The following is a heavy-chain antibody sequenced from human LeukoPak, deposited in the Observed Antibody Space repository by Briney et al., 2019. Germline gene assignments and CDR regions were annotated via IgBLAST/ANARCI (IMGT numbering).Heavy chain of an antibody. Sequence: ASVKVSCKASGYTFINYYMHWVRQAPGQGLEWMGIINPSGGTTSYAQNFQGRVTMTRDTSTSTVYMELSSLRSEDTAVYYCARDTVTMIRGGHTEIDYWGQGTLVTVSS. J-gene: IGHJ4*02. D-gene: IGHD3-10*01. CDR3: ARDTVTMIRGGHTEIDY. CDR2: INPSGGTT. V-gene: IGHV1-46*01. CDR1: GYTFINYY.